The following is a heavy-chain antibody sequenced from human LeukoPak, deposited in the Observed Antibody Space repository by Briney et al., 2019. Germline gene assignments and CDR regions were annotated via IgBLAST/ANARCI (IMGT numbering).Heavy chain of an antibody. V-gene: IGHV3-30*18. CDR1: GFTFSSYG. D-gene: IGHD3-10*01. J-gene: IGHJ4*02. Sequence: GGSLRLSCAASGFTFSSYGMHWVRQAPGKGLEWVAVISYDGSNKYYADSVKGRFTISRDNSKNTLYLQMNSLRAEDTAVYYCAKAPGVRGVTRKYYFDYWGQGTLVTVSS. CDR3: AKAPGVRGVTRKYYFDY. CDR2: ISYDGSNK.